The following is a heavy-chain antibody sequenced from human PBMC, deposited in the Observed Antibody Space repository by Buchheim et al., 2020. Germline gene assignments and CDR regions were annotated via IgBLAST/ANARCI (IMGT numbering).Heavy chain of an antibody. Sequence: QVQLQESGPGLVKPSGTLSLTCAVSGGSISSSNWWSWVRQPPGKGLEWIGEIYHSGSTNYNPSLKSRVTISVDTSKNQFSLKLSSVTAADTAVYYCARGLFFNCTNGVCFGAGDDSNWFDPWGQGTL. J-gene: IGHJ5*02. CDR2: IYHSGST. CDR1: GGSISSSNW. CDR3: ARGLFFNCTNGVCFGAGDDSNWFDP. D-gene: IGHD2-8*01. V-gene: IGHV4-4*02.